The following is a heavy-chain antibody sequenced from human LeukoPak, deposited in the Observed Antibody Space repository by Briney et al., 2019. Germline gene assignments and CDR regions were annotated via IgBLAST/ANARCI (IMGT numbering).Heavy chain of an antibody. D-gene: IGHD4-17*01. Sequence: SQTLSLTCTVSGGSISSGGYYWSWIRQHPGKGLEWIGYIYYSGSTYYNPSLKSRVTISVDTSKNQFSLKLSSVTAADTAVYYCASPDSDYGGNSGGFQHWGQGTLVTVSS. CDR2: IYYSGST. V-gene: IGHV4-31*03. J-gene: IGHJ1*01. CDR3: ASPDSDYGGNSGGFQH. CDR1: GGSISSGGYY.